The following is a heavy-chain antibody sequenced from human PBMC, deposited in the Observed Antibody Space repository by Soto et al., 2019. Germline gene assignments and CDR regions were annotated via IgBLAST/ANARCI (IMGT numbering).Heavy chain of an antibody. CDR2: IYYSGST. J-gene: IGHJ3*02. CDR3: ARRTAYYCSGGSCFAFDI. CDR1: GGSISSYY. V-gene: IGHV4-59*01. Sequence: SETLSLTCTVSGGSISSYYWSWIRQPPGKGLEWIGYIYYSGSTNYNPSLKSRVTISVDTSKNQFSLKLSSVTAADTAVYYCARRTAYYCSGGSCFAFDIWGQGTMVTVSS. D-gene: IGHD2-15*01.